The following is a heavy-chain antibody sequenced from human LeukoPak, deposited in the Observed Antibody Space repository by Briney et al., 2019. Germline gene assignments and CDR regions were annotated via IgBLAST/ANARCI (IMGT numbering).Heavy chain of an antibody. D-gene: IGHD6-13*01. CDR3: ATDQQLVDYYYGMDV. J-gene: IGHJ6*02. CDR2: ISGSGGST. CDR1: GFTFSSYT. V-gene: IGHV3-23*01. Sequence: HPGGSLRLSCAASGFTFSSYTLNWVRQAPGKGLEWVSAISGSGGSTYYADSVKGRFTISRDNSKNTLYLQMNSLRAEDTAVYYCATDQQLVDYYYGMDVWGQGTTVTVSS.